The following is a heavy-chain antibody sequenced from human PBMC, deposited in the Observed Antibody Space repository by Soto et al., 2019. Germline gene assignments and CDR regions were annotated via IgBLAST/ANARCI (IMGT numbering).Heavy chain of an antibody. CDR1: GFTFSSYG. D-gene: IGHD6-19*01. V-gene: IGHV3-33*06. CDR3: AKAYSSGWALLYFDY. J-gene: IGHJ4*02. CDR2: IWYDGSNK. Sequence: LRLSCAASGFTFSSYGMHWVRQAPGKGLEWVAVIWYDGSNKYYADSVKGRFTISRDNSKNTLYLQMNSLRAEDTAVYYCAKAYSSGWALLYFDYWGQGTLVTVSS.